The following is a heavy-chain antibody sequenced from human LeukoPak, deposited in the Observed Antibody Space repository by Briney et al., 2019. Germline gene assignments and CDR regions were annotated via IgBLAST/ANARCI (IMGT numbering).Heavy chain of an antibody. CDR2: IYPGDSDT. Sequence: GESLKISCKGSGYSFTSYWIGWVRQIPGKGLEWMGIIYPGDSDTRYSPSFQGQVTISADKPISTAYLQWSSLKASDTAMYYCARHFPLLWFGELSVDYWGQGTLVTVSS. CDR3: ARHFPLLWFGELSVDY. CDR1: GYSFTSYW. V-gene: IGHV5-51*01. J-gene: IGHJ4*02. D-gene: IGHD3-10*01.